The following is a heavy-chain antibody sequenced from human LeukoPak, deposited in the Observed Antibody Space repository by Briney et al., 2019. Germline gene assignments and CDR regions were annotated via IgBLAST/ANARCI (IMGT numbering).Heavy chain of an antibody. CDR1: GGSFSGYY. CDR3: AREGSNLPDH. Sequence: SETLSLTCAVYGGSFSGYYWSWIRQPPGKGLEWIGEINHSGSTNYNPSLKSRVTISVDTSKNQFSLKLSSVTAADTAVYYCAREGSNLPDHWGQGTLVTVSS. D-gene: IGHD4-23*01. J-gene: IGHJ4*02. CDR2: INHSGST. V-gene: IGHV4-34*01.